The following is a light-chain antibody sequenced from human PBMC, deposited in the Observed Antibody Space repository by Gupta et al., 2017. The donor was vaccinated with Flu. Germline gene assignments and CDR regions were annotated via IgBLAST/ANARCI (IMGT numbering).Light chain of an antibody. Sequence: DIQLTQSPSFLSASIGDRVTITCRASQGISNYLAWYQQKPGRAPKVLIYAASTLQSGVPSRFSGSGSGTEFIFTISSLHPEDFAAYYCQQLDTYPITFGGGTKVEIK. CDR3: QQLDTYPIT. J-gene: IGKJ4*01. V-gene: IGKV1-9*01. CDR1: QGISNY. CDR2: AAS.